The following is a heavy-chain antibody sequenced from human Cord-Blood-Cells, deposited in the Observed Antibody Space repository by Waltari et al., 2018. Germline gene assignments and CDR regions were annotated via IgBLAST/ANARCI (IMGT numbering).Heavy chain of an antibody. CDR1: GSTLAEFT. V-gene: IGHV1-24*01. Sequence: QVQLVQSGAEVKKHGPSVKVSCKVSGSTLAEFTMLWGRQAPGKRLEWMGGFDPEDGETIYAQKFQGRVTMTEDTSTDTAYMELSSLRSEDTAVYYGATVGGTGTTLDYWGQGTLVTVSS. CDR3: ATVGGTGTTLDY. CDR2: FDPEDGET. D-gene: IGHD1-7*01. J-gene: IGHJ4*02.